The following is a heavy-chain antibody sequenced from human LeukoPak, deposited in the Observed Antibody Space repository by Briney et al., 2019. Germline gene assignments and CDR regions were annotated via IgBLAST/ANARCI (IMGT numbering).Heavy chain of an antibody. D-gene: IGHD5-12*01. V-gene: IGHV4-4*02. J-gene: IGHJ4*02. CDR3: AREQSNSGYEPFFDY. Sequence: PSETLSLTCAVSGGSNSSSNWWSWVRQPPGKGLEWIGEIYHSGSTNYNPSLKSRVTISVDKSKNQFSLKLSSVTAADTAVYYCAREQSNSGYEPFFDYWGQGTLDTVSS. CDR2: IYHSGST. CDR1: GGSNSSSNW.